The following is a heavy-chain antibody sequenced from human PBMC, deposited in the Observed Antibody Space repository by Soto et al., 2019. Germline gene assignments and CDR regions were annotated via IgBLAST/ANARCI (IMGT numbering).Heavy chain of an antibody. CDR2: INTYNGNT. J-gene: IGHJ6*02. Sequence: QVQLVQSGAEEKNPGASVKVSCKASGYTFTRYGIGWARQAPGQGLEWMGWINTYNGNTNYAQNVQGRVTLTTDTSTSTAYMELRNLRSNDTAIYYCAMVDVYVTPSPQDVWGQGTTVIVSS. D-gene: IGHD3-16*01. V-gene: IGHV1-18*01. CDR3: AMVDVYVTPSPQDV. CDR1: GYTFTRYG.